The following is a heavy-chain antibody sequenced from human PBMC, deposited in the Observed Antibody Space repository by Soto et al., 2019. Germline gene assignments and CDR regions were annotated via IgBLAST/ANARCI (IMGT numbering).Heavy chain of an antibody. CDR2: IKQDGSEK. J-gene: IGHJ6*02. CDR3: AREGVGYSGSPAPYYYYGMDV. Sequence: GGVLRLSCAASGFTSSSYWMSWVRQAPGKGLEWVANIKQDGSEKYYVDSVKGRFTISSDNAKNSLYLQMTSLRAEDTAVYYCAREGVGYSGSPAPYYYYGMDVWGQGTTVTVSS. V-gene: IGHV3-7*01. CDR1: GFTSSSYW. D-gene: IGHD6-6*01.